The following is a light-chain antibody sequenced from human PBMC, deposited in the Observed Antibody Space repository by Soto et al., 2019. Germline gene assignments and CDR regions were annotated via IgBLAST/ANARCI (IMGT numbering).Light chain of an antibody. V-gene: IGKV1-5*01. CDR3: QQSYSTLLT. Sequence: DIQMTQSPSTLSASVGARVPITCRASQSISSWLAWYQQKPGKAPKLLIYDASSLESGVPSRFSGSGSGTDFTLTISSLQPEDFATYYCQQSYSTLLTFGGGTKVDIK. J-gene: IGKJ4*01. CDR2: DAS. CDR1: QSISSW.